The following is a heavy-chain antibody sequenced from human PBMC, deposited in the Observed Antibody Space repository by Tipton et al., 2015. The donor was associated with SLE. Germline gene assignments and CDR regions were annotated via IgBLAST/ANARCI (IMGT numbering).Heavy chain of an antibody. CDR2: ISKSGART. CDR3: AKDGGVGGRNNWLDA. D-gene: IGHD3-16*01. Sequence: SLRLSCAASGFTFSAYGMNWVRQAPGKGLEWVSAISKSGARTYYGDSVKGRFTISRDNSQNTVYLLMNTLRVDDTAVYFCAKDGGVGGRNNWLDAWGQGAQVTVSS. J-gene: IGHJ5*02. V-gene: IGHV3-23*01. CDR1: GFTFSAYG.